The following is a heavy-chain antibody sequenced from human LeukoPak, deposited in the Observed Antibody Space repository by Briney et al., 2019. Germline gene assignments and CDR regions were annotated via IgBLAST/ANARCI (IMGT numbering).Heavy chain of an antibody. J-gene: IGHJ3*02. V-gene: IGHV3-48*03. CDR2: INIGETSI. D-gene: IGHD3-10*01. CDR3: AKDPEVRALEGAFDI. CDR1: GFTCNNFE. Sequence: PGGSLRLSCAVSGFTCNNFEMNGVRQAPGKGLEGMSCINIGETSIYYADSVKGRFTTSRANSKNTLYLQMNSLRAEDTAVYYCAKDPEVRALEGAFDIWGQGTMVTVSS.